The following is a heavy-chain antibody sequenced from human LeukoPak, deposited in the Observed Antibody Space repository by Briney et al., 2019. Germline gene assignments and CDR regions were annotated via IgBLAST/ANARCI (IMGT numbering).Heavy chain of an antibody. CDR3: ARRFPPDRGWYWWFDP. V-gene: IGHV4-34*01. J-gene: IGHJ5*02. Sequence: SETLSLTCAVYGGSFSGYYWSWIRQPPGKGLEWVGEINHSGSTNYNPSLKSRVTISVDTSKNQFSLQLSSVTAADTAVYYCARRFPPDRGWYWWFDPWGQGTLVTVSS. CDR1: GGSFSGYY. CDR2: INHSGST. D-gene: IGHD6-19*01.